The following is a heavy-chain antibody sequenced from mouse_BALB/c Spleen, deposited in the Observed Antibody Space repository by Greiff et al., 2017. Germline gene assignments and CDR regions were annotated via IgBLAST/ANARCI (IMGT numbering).Heavy chain of an antibody. D-gene: IGHD2-1*01. CDR3: ARGDGNYGYWYFDV. CDR2: ISDGGSYT. Sequence: EVKLMESGGGLVKPGGSLKLSCAASGFTFSDYYMYWVRQTPEKRLEWVATISDGGSYTYYPDSVKGRFTISRDNAKNNLYLQMSSLKSEDTAMYYCARGDGNYGYWYFDVWGAGTTVTVSS. CDR1: GFTFSDYY. V-gene: IGHV5-4*02. J-gene: IGHJ1*01.